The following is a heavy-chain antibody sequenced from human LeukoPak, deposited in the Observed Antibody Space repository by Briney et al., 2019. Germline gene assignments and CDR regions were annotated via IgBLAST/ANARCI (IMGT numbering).Heavy chain of an antibody. CDR2: INHSGST. V-gene: IGHV4-34*01. CDR1: GGSFSGYY. Sequence: SETLSLTCAVYGGSFSGYYWSWIRQPPGKGLEWIGEINHSGSTNYNPSLKSRVAISVDTSKNQFSLKLSSVTAADTAVYYCARGVSSTSCRPHYYYYGMDVWGQGTTVTVSS. D-gene: IGHD2-2*01. CDR3: ARGVSSTSCRPHYYYYGMDV. J-gene: IGHJ6*02.